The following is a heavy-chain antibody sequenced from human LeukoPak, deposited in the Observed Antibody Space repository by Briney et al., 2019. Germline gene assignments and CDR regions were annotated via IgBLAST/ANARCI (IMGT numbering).Heavy chain of an antibody. CDR3: ARGGAYMIGRLDY. CDR2: IYYSGST. D-gene: IGHD3-22*01. J-gene: IGHJ4*02. Sequence: PSQTLSLTCTVSGASISSGDYYWSWIRQPPGKGLEWIGYIYYSGSTNYNPSLKSRVTISVDTSKNQFSLKLGSVTAADTAVYYCARGGAYMIGRLDYWGQGTLVTVSS. CDR1: GASISSGDYY. V-gene: IGHV4-61*08.